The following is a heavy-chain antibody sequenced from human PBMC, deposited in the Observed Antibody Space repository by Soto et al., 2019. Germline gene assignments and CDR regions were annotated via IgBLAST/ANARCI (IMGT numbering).Heavy chain of an antibody. CDR2: RYYSGNT. CDR3: ACVCDGNTGYTFSRGGTDC. Sequence: QVQLQESGPGPVTPSQTLSLSCTVSGVSITSGSYYWTWIRHSPGKGLEWIGYRYYSGNTYYNPSFNTRATTPGAMSINTSSQKLTPVPAAVTAADSCACVCDGNTGYTFSRGGTDCWGRGTPVTVSS. CDR1: GVSITSGSYY. V-gene: IGHV4-30-4*01. J-gene: IGHJ4*02. D-gene: IGHD3-9*01.